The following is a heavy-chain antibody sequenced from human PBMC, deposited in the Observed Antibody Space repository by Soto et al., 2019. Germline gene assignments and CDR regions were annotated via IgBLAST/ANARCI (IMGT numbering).Heavy chain of an antibody. D-gene: IGHD1-26*01. V-gene: IGHV3-23*01. J-gene: IGHJ6*02. Sequence: HPGGSLRLSCGASGFTFSSYGMSWVRQAPGKGLEWVSGISGHSKNTYYSDSVKGRFTISRDNSKNTLYLQMNSLRAEDTAVYYCAKALVGAIKYYYYGMDVWGQGTTVTVSS. CDR3: AKALVGAIKYYYYGMDV. CDR1: GFTFSSYG. CDR2: ISGHSKNT.